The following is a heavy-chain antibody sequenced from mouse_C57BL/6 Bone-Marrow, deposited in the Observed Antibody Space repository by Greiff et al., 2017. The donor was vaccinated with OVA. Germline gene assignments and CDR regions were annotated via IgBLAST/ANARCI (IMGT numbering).Heavy chain of an antibody. D-gene: IGHD2-5*01. Sequence: EVKLVESGPGLVKPSQSLSLTCSVTGYSITSGYYWNWIRQFPGNKLEWMGYISYDGRNNYNPSLKNRISITRDTSKNQFFLNLNSVTTEETATDYCAKESDSNPTDWYFDGWGTGTTVTVSS. CDR1: GYSITSGYY. CDR3: AKESDSNPTDWYFDG. J-gene: IGHJ1*03. CDR2: ISYDGRN. V-gene: IGHV3-6*01.